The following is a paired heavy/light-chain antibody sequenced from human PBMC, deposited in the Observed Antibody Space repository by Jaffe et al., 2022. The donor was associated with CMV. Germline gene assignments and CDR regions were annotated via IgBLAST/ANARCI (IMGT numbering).Heavy chain of an antibody. D-gene: IGHD5-12*01. CDR2: ISTTGNTV. Sequence: EVQWAESGGGLAQPGGSLRLSCKASGFTFSKYEMNWVRQAPGKGLEWVAFISTTGNTVYYADSAKGRFTVSRDNDKNSLHLQLTSLRADDTAVYYCMGRGYDGREYFDFWGQGSPVTVSS. J-gene: IGHJ4*02. CDR1: GFTFSKYE. V-gene: IGHV3-48*03. CDR3: MGRGYDGREYFDF.
Light chain of an antibody. CDR3: QQFYTTNPLT. V-gene: IGKV1-39*01. CDR1: QSIGFY. J-gene: IGKJ4*01. Sequence: DIQMTQSPSSLSASVGDRVTITCRASQSIGFYLNWYQQKVGKAPTLLIYAATHLQTGVPSRFSGTGSGTDFILTINSLQPDDFATYYCQQFYTTNPLTFGGGTRVALK. CDR2: AAT.